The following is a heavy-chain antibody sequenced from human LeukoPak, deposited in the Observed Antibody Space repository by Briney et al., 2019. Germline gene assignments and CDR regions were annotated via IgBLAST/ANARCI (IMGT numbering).Heavy chain of an antibody. CDR3: AKFYYDFWSGYPHFDY. CDR1: GFTFSSCA. CDR2: TSGSGGST. V-gene: IGHV3-23*01. D-gene: IGHD3-3*01. J-gene: IGHJ4*02. Sequence: RAGGSLRLSCAASGFTFSSCAMSWVRQAPGKGLEWVSSTSGSGGSTYYADPVKGRFTISRDNSKNTLYLQMNSLRAEDTAVYYCAKFYYDFWSGYPHFDYWGQGTLVTVAS.